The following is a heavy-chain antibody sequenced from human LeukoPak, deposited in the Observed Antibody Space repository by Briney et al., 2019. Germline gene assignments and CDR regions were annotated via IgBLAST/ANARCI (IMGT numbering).Heavy chain of an antibody. J-gene: IGHJ4*02. CDR2: ISGGSNKI. CDR3: AKDWGHRDGYTDY. V-gene: IGHV3-48*04. CDR1: TFTFSSYS. D-gene: IGHD5-24*01. Sequence: PGGSLRLSCTASTFTFSSYSMNWLRQAPGKGLEWVSHISGGSNKIYYADSVKGRFTISRDNAKNSLYLQMNSLRAEDTAVYYCAKDWGHRDGYTDYWGQGTLVTVSS.